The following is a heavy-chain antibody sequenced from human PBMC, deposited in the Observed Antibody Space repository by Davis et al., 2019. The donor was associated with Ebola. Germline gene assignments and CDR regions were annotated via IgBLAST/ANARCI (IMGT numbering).Heavy chain of an antibody. CDR2: INPNSGDT. CDR1: GYTFTGYY. D-gene: IGHD2-15*01. Sequence: AASVKVSCKASGYTFTGYYIHWVRQAPGQGLEWMGWINPNSGDTKYSQKFQGWVTMTRDTPISTAYMELNRLTSDDPAVYYCARDRVCSGATCYAYFDFWGQGTLVTVSS. V-gene: IGHV1-2*04. J-gene: IGHJ4*02. CDR3: ARDRVCSGATCYAYFDF.